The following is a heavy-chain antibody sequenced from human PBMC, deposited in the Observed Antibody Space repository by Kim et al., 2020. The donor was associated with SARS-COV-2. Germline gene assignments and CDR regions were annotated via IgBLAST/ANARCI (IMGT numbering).Heavy chain of an antibody. CDR1: GFTFSDYY. J-gene: IGHJ4*02. CDR3: ASVNAFAYSSLDY. Sequence: GGSLRLSCAASGFTFSDYYMSWIRQAPGKGLEWVSYVSSSSSYTNYADSVKGRFTISRDNAKNSLYLQMDSLRAEDTAVYYCASVNAFAYSSLDYWGQGTLVTVSS. V-gene: IGHV3-11*06. CDR2: VSSSSSYT. D-gene: IGHD6-19*01.